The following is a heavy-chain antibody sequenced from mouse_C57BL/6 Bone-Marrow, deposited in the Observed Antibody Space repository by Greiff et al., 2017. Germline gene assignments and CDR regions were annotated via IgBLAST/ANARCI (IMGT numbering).Heavy chain of an antibody. CDR2: ISSGGSYT. J-gene: IGHJ2*01. CDR3: ARQGALWYYFDY. CDR1: GFTFSSYG. Sequence: EVKLMESGGDLVKPGGSLKLSCAASGFTFSSYGMSWVRQTPDKRLEWVATISSGGSYTYYPDSVKGRFTISRDNAKNTLYLQMSSLKSEDTAMEYCARQGALWYYFDYWGQGTTLTVSS. D-gene: IGHD1-1*02. V-gene: IGHV5-6*01.